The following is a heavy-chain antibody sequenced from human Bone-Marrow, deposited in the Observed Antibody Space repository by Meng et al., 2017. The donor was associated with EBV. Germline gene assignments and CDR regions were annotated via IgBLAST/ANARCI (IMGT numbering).Heavy chain of an antibody. CDR2: IRSQVDGRTA. CDR3: TTDEGGSRF. J-gene: IGHJ4*02. Sequence: VQVVESGGGLVRPGESLKLSCAASEFTFTSSWMNWVRQAPGKGLEWVGRIRSQVDGRTADYSAPVKGRFTISRDDSKHTLYLQMNSLKIEDSAVYYCTTDEGGSRFWGQGTLVTVSS. D-gene: IGHD1-26*01. V-gene: IGHV3-15*01. CDR1: EFTFTSSW.